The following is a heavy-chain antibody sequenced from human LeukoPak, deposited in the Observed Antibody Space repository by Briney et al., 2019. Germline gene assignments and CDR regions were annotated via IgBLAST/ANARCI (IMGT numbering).Heavy chain of an antibody. CDR1: GFTFSTYS. J-gene: IGHJ6*02. CDR2: ISGSGGNT. D-gene: IGHD2-21*02. Sequence: GGSLRLSCAASGFTFSTYSMNWVRQAPGKGLEWVSAISGSGGNTYYADSVKGRFTISRDNSKNTLYLQMNSLRAEDTAVYYCAKDKAYCGGDCYLADGMDVWGQGTTVTVSS. CDR3: AKDKAYCGGDCYLADGMDV. V-gene: IGHV3-23*01.